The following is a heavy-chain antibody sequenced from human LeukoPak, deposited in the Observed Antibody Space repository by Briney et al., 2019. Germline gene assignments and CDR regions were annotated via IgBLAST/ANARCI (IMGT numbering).Heavy chain of an antibody. D-gene: IGHD5-18*01. Sequence: ASVKVSCKASGYTFTSYDINWVRQATGQGLEWMGWMNPNSGNTGYAQKFQGRVTMTRNTSISTAYMELSSLRSEDTAVYCCARGMGAMVIRYYYYYMDVWGKGTTVTVSS. CDR1: GYTFTSYD. CDR3: ARGMGAMVIRYYYYYMDV. CDR2: MNPNSGNT. J-gene: IGHJ6*03. V-gene: IGHV1-8*01.